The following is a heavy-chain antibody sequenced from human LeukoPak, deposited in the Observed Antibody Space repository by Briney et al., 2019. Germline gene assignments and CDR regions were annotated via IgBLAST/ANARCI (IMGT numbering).Heavy chain of an antibody. CDR3: ARGSTVTNRFDP. Sequence: GGSLRLSCAASGFTFSSYGMNWVRQAPGKGLEWVSSISSSSSYIYYADSVKGRFTISRDNAKNSLYLQMNSLRAEDTAVYYCARGSTVTNRFDPWGQGTLVTVSS. J-gene: IGHJ5*02. CDR2: ISSSSSYI. D-gene: IGHD4-17*01. CDR1: GFTFSSYG. V-gene: IGHV3-21*01.